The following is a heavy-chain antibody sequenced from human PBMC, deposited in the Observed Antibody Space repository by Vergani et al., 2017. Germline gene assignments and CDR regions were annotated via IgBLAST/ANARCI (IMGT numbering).Heavy chain of an antibody. CDR3: ARQVAVAGKWWGPYYYYGMDV. CDR2: IDPSDSYT. Sequence: EVELVQSGPEMRKPGESLKISCKGSEYSFGNYWIGWVRQMPGKGLEWMGRIDPSDSYTNYSPSFQGHVTISADKSISTAYLQWSSLKASDTAIYYCARQVAVAGKWWGPYYYYGMDVWGQGTTVTVSS. CDR1: EYSFGNYW. J-gene: IGHJ6*02. D-gene: IGHD6-19*01. V-gene: IGHV5-10-1*01.